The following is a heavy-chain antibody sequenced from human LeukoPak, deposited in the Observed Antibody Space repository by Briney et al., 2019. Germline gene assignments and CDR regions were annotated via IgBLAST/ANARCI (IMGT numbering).Heavy chain of an antibody. CDR1: GYTFTSYD. Sequence: ASVKVSCKASGYTFTSYDINWVRQATGQGLEWMGWINPNSGNTGYAQKFQGRVTMTRNTSISTAYMELSSLRSEDTAVYYCARGLSSSRRFDYWGQGTLVTVSS. V-gene: IGHV1-8*01. J-gene: IGHJ4*02. CDR3: ARGLSSSRRFDY. CDR2: INPNSGNT. D-gene: IGHD6-13*01.